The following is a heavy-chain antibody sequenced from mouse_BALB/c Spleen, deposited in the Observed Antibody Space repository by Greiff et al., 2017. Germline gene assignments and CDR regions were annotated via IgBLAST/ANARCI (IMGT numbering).Heavy chain of an antibody. D-gene: IGHD2-10*02. CDR1: GFSLTSYG. J-gene: IGHJ3*01. Sequence: VKVVESGPGLVAPSQSLSITCTVSGFSLTSYGVHWVRQPPGKGLEWLGVIWAGGSTNYNSALMSRLSISKDNSKSQVFLKMNSLQTDDTAMYYCAREGYGKLAYWGQGTLVTVSA. CDR2: IWAGGST. V-gene: IGHV2-9*02. CDR3: AREGYGKLAY.